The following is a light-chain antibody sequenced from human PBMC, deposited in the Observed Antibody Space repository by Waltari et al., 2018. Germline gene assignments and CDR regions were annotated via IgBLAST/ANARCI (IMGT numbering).Light chain of an antibody. V-gene: IGKV1-39*01. Sequence: DIKMTQSPSSRSASVGDRVTIHCRASQRISSYLNWYQQKPGKAPKLLIYAASSLQSGVPSRFSGSGSGTDFTLTISSLQPEDFATYYCQQSYSTPRVTFGQGTQLEIK. J-gene: IGKJ5*01. CDR1: QRISSY. CDR3: QQSYSTPRVT. CDR2: AAS.